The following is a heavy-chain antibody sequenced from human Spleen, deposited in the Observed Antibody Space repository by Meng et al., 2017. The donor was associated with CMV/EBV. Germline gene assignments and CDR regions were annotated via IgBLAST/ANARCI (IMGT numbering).Heavy chain of an antibody. CDR1: GGTFSSYA. CDR3: SPLLNGDV. V-gene: IGHV1-69*05. D-gene: IGHD2-8*01. Sequence: SVKVSCKASGGTFSSYAISWVRQAPGQGLEWMGGIIPIFGTANYAQKFQGRVTITTDESTSTAYMELSSLKTEDTAIYYCSPLLNGDVWGQGTTVTVSS. J-gene: IGHJ6*02. CDR2: IIPIFGTA.